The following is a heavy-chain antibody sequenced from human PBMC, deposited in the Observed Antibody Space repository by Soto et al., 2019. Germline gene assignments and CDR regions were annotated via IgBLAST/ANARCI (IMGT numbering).Heavy chain of an antibody. CDR1: GGSISSYY. V-gene: IGHV4-4*07. Sequence: SETLSLTCTVSGGSISSYYWSWIRQPAGKGLEWIGRIYTSGSTNYNPSLKSRVTMPVDTSKNQFSLKLSSVTAADTAVYYCARGLWLVPAAKKVEGSNWLDPWGQGTMVTVYS. D-gene: IGHD2-2*01. J-gene: IGHJ5*02. CDR2: IYTSGST. CDR3: ARGLWLVPAAKKVEGSNWLDP.